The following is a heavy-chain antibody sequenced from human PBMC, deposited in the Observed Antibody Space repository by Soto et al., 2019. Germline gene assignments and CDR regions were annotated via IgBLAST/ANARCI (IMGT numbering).Heavy chain of an antibody. J-gene: IGHJ4*02. Sequence: QVQLVESGGGVVQPGRSLRLSCAASGFTFSSYGMHWVRQAPGKGLEWVAVISYDGSNKYYADSVKGRFTISRDNSKNTLYLQMNSLRAEDTAVYYWAKDTVAAGDYWGQGTLVTVSS. CDR2: ISYDGSNK. CDR1: GFTFSSYG. D-gene: IGHD4-17*01. CDR3: AKDTVAAGDY. V-gene: IGHV3-30*18.